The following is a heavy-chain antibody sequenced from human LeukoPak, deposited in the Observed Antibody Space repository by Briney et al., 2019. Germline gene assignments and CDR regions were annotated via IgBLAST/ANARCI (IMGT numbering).Heavy chain of an antibody. V-gene: IGHV3-30*02. D-gene: IGHD2-2*02. CDR3: ATGPYTAYLY. CDR2: IRSDGSSQ. J-gene: IGHJ4*02. CDR1: GFTFTTYG. Sequence: GGSLRLSCAASGFTFTTYGMHWVRQAPGKGLEWVAFIRSDGSSQYYADSVKGPFTISRDNSKNTLYLQMNSLRAEDTAVYYCATGPYTAYLYWGQGTLVTVSS.